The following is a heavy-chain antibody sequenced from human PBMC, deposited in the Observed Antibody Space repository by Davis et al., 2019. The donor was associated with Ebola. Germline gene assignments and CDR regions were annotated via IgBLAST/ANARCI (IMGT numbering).Heavy chain of an antibody. CDR3: TRDCSSTSCYYYYFDY. CDR2: IRSKAYGGTT. V-gene: IGHV3-49*04. Sequence: PGGSLRLSCTASGFTFGDYAMSWVRQAPGKGLEWVGFIRSKAYGGTTEYAASVKGRFTISRDDSKSIAYLQMNSLKTEDTAVYYCTRDCSSTSCYYYYFDYWGQGTLVTVSS. CDR1: GFTFGDYA. D-gene: IGHD2-2*01. J-gene: IGHJ4*02.